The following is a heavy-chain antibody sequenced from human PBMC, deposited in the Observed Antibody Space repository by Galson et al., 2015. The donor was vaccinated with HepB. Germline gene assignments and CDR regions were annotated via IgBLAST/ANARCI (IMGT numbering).Heavy chain of an antibody. CDR3: AKGSGGFAAAGTDFAY. CDR2: ISTNTGNP. J-gene: IGHJ4*02. CDR1: GFTFTNYA. D-gene: IGHD6-13*01. Sequence: SVKVSCKASGFTFTNYAMNWVRQAPGQGLEWMGWISTNTGNPTYAPGFTGRFVFSLDTSVSTAYLQISGLQSEDTALYYCAKGSGGFAAAGTDFAYWGQGTLITVSS. V-gene: IGHV7-4-1*02.